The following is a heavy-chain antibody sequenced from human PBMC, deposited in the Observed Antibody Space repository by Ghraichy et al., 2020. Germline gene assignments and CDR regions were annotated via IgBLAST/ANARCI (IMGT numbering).Heavy chain of an antibody. Sequence: SETLSLNCSVSGDSISDYYWTWIRQPPGKGLEWLGYIYLSANTEYNPSLKSRVTISVDTSKNQLSLKMRSVTAADTAIYYCARQTGGGFLDYWGQGTLVTVSP. CDR1: GDSISDYY. V-gene: IGHV4-59*08. CDR3: ARQTGGGFLDY. CDR2: IYLSANT. J-gene: IGHJ4*02. D-gene: IGHD3-16*01.